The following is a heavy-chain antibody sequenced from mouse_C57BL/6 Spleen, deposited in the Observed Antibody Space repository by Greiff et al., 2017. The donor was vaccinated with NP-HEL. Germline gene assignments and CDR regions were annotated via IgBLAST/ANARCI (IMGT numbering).Heavy chain of an antibody. J-gene: IGHJ2*01. Sequence: EVKVVESGGGLVKPGGSLKLSCAASGFTFSSYAMSWVRQTPEKRLEWVATISDGGSYTYYPDNVKGRFTISRDNAKNNLYLQMSHLKSEDTAMYYCAREGTGTVFDYWGQGTTLTVSS. CDR3: AREGTGTVFDY. CDR1: GFTFSSYA. V-gene: IGHV5-4*01. D-gene: IGHD4-1*01. CDR2: ISDGGSYT.